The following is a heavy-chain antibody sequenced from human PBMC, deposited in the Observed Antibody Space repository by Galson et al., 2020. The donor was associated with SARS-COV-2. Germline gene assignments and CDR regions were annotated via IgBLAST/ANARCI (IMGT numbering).Heavy chain of an antibody. CDR1: GFTFSNYN. CDR2: ISYEEKKK. CDR3: AKETDSYDSSEFDY. V-gene: IGHV3-30*18. J-gene: IGHJ4*02. Sequence: GESLKISCAASGFTFSNYNLHWVRQAPGKGLEWVAIISYEEKKKYNADSVKGRFTISRDNSKNTLYLQMNSLTPEDTAVYYCAKETDSYDSSEFDYWGQGTLVTVSS. D-gene: IGHD3-22*01.